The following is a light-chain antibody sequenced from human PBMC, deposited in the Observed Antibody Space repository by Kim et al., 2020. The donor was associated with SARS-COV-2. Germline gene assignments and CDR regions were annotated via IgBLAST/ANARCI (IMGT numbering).Light chain of an antibody. CDR1: QDITNY. V-gene: IGKV1-33*01. J-gene: IGKJ3*01. CDR3: QQYDSVPFT. CDR2: DAS. Sequence: ASVCDRVTITCQASQDITNYLKWYQQKPGKPPKHLINDASLLQTRVPSRFSVSGAGTDFTFTISSLQPEDIATYYCQQYDSVPFTFGPGTKVDIK.